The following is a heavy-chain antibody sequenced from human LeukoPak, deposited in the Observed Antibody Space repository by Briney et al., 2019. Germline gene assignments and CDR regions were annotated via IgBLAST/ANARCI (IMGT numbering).Heavy chain of an antibody. D-gene: IGHD6-13*01. CDR2: INHSGST. Sequence: SETLSLTCAVYGGSFSGYYWSWIRQPPGKGLEWIGEINHSGSTNYNPSLKSRVTISVDTSKNQFSLKLSSVTAADTAVYYCARDPLYEQQLGRGWFDPWGQGTLVTVSS. CDR1: GGSFSGYY. CDR3: ARDPLYEQQLGRGWFDP. J-gene: IGHJ5*02. V-gene: IGHV4-34*01.